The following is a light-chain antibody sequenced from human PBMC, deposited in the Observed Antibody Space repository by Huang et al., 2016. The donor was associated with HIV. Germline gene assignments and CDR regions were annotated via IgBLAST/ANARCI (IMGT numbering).Light chain of an antibody. CDR1: QSLSSY. CDR3: QQRSNWPRLT. J-gene: IGKJ4*01. V-gene: IGKV3-11*01. Sequence: EIVLTQSPATLSLSPGERATLSCRASQSLSSYLAWYQQKPGQAPRLLIYDASNRATGIPARCSGSGSGTDFTLTISNLEPEDFAVYYCQQRSNWPRLTFGGGTKVEIK. CDR2: DAS.